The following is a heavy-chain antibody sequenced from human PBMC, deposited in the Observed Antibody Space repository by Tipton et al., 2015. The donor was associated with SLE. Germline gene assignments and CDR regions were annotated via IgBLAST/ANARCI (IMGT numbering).Heavy chain of an antibody. CDR1: GFTFSSYS. J-gene: IGHJ2*01. D-gene: IGHD2-15*01. CDR2: ISSSRSYT. Sequence: SLRLSCAASGFTFSSYSMNWVRQAPGKGLDWVSSISSSRSYTYYADSVKGRVTISRDNAKNSLYLQMNSLRAEDTAVYYCARGKVLTATDVPGWYFDLWGRGTLVTVSS. CDR3: ARGKVLTATDVPGWYFDL. V-gene: IGHV3-21*01.